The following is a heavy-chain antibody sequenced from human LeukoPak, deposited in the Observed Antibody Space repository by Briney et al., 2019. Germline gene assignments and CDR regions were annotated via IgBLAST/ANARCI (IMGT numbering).Heavy chain of an antibody. CDR1: GDSVSTNRAA. D-gene: IGHD4-17*01. J-gene: IGHJ4*02. CDR3: ARGRGTYGLFDY. Sequence: SQTLSHTCAISGDSVSTNRAAWNWIRQSPSRGLEWLGRTYYKSKWYNDNAVSVKSRITINPGTSKNQFSLQLSSVTPEDTAVYYCARGRGTYGLFDYWGQGTLVTVSS. V-gene: IGHV6-1*01. CDR2: TYYKSKWYN.